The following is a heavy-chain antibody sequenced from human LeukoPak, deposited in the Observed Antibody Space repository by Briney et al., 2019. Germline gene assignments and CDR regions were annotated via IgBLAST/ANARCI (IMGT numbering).Heavy chain of an antibody. CDR3: ASWPGAWYGEDS. Sequence: PGGSLRLSCAASGFTFSSYSMNWVRQAPGKGLEWVSSISSSSSYIYYADSVKGRFTISRDNAKNSPYLQMNSLRAEDPAVYYCASWPGAWYGEDSWGQGTLVTVSS. V-gene: IGHV3-21*01. CDR2: ISSSSSYI. CDR1: GFTFSSYS. J-gene: IGHJ4*02. D-gene: IGHD3-10*01.